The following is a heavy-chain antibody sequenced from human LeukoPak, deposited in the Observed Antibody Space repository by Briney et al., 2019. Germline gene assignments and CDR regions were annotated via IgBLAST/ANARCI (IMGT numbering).Heavy chain of an antibody. CDR1: GDSVSSNSAA. V-gene: IGHV6-1*01. Sequence: SQTLSLTCAISGDSVSSNSAAWTWIRQSPSGGLEWLGRTYYRSKWYNDYAISVKSRIIIDADTSTNQFSLQLNSVTPDDTAVYYCAREGGDTDAFDIWGQGTMATVSS. CDR2: TYYRSKWYN. CDR3: AREGGDTDAFDI. J-gene: IGHJ3*02. D-gene: IGHD5-18*01.